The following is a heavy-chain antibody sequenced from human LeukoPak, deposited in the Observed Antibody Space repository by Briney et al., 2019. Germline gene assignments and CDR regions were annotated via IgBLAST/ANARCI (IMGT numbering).Heavy chain of an antibody. D-gene: IGHD1-14*01. CDR2: IYHSGST. Sequence: SETLSLTCTVSGYSISSGYYWGWIRQPPGKGLEWIGGIYHSGSTYYNPSLKSRVTISVDTSKNQFSLRLSSVTAADTAVYYCARETTSKTSPAPYYYYYYMDVWGKGTTVTVSS. CDR3: ARETTSKTSPAPYYYYYYMDV. V-gene: IGHV4-38-2*02. CDR1: GYSISSGYY. J-gene: IGHJ6*03.